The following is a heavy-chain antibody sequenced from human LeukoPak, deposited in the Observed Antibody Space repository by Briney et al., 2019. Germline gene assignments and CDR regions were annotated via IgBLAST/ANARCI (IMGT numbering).Heavy chain of an antibody. CDR2: INPNSGGT. CDR3: ARDRCSSTSCFAFDI. J-gene: IGHJ3*02. Sequence: ASVKVSCKASGYTFTGYYMHWVRQAPGQGLEWMGWINPNSGGTNYAQKFQGRVTMTRDTSISTAYMELSRLRSDDTAVYYCARDRCSSTSCFAFDIWGQGTMVTVSS. V-gene: IGHV1-2*02. D-gene: IGHD2-2*01. CDR1: GYTFTGYY.